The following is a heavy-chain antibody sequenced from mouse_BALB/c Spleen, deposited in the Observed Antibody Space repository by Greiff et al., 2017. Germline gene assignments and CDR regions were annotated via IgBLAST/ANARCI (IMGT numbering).Heavy chain of an antibody. J-gene: IGHJ3*01. Sequence: VMLVESGPGLVQPSQSLSITCTVSGFSLTSYGVHWVRQSPGKGLEWLGVIWSGGSTDYNAAFISRLSISKDNSKSQVFFKMNSLQANDTAIYYCASSYGNYRFAYWGQGTLVTVSA. CDR1: GFSLTSYG. CDR3: ASSYGNYRFAY. CDR2: IWSGGST. V-gene: IGHV2-2*02. D-gene: IGHD2-10*02.